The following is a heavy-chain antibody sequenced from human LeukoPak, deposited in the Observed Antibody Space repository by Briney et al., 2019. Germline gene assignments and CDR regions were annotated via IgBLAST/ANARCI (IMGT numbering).Heavy chain of an antibody. CDR1: GFTFSSYG. J-gene: IGHJ4*02. V-gene: IGHV3-30*18. Sequence: GGSLRLSCAASGFTFSSYGMHWVRQAPGKGLEWVKIITHDGSNKYYADSVKGRFTVSRDNSKNTLYLQVNSLRVEDTAVYYCAKTSQPYCGGDCSHFDYWGQGTLVTVSS. D-gene: IGHD2-21*02. CDR3: AKTSQPYCGGDCSHFDY. CDR2: ITHDGSNK.